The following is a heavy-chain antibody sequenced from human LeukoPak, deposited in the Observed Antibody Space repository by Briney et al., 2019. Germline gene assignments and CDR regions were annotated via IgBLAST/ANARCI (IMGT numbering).Heavy chain of an antibody. Sequence: GGSLRLSCAASGFTFSSYSMNWVRQAPGKGLEWVSSISSSISYIYYADSVKGRFTISRDNAKNSLYLQMTSLRTADTAVYYCAGEAAAGAEDYWGQGTLVTVSS. J-gene: IGHJ4*02. CDR2: ISSSISYI. D-gene: IGHD6-13*01. V-gene: IGHV3-21*01. CDR1: GFTFSSYS. CDR3: AGEAAAGAEDY.